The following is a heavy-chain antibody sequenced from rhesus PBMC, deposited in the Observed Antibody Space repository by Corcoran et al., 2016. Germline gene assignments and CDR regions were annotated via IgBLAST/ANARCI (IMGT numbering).Heavy chain of an antibody. J-gene: IGHJ4*01. CDR2: IDPRNSDT. Sequence: EVQLVQSGAEVKRPGESLKISCKTSGYSFTSYWISWVRQMPGKVLEGRGAIDPRNSDTKYSPSFQGQITISADTAISTAYLQWSSLKASDTATYYCAKGVGSSSDYWGQGVLVTVSS. CDR3: AKGVGSSSDY. CDR1: GYSFTSYW. D-gene: IGHD5-12*01. V-gene: IGHV5-20*02.